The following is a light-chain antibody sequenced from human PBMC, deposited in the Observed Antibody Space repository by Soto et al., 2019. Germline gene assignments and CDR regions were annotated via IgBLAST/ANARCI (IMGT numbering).Light chain of an antibody. J-gene: IGKJ2*01. Sequence: DIQLTPSPSFLSASVGDRVTITCRASQGISSYLAWYQQKPGKAPKLLIYAASTLQSGVPSRFSGSGSGTEFTLTISSLQPEDFATYYCQQLNSFFGQGTKLEIK. CDR1: QGISSY. V-gene: IGKV1-9*01. CDR3: QQLNSF. CDR2: AAS.